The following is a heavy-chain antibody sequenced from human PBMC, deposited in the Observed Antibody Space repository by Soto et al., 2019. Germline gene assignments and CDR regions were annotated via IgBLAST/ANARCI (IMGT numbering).Heavy chain of an antibody. CDR1: GFTFSSYA. CDR3: AKDRGGWVVVAATLFDI. CDR2: ISGSGGST. Sequence: EVQLLESGGGLVQPGGSLRLSCAASGFTFSSYAMSWVRQAPGKGLEWVSAISGSGGSTYYADSVKGRFTISRDNSKNTLYLQMNSLRAEDTAVYYCAKDRGGWVVVAATLFDIWGQGTMVTVSS. J-gene: IGHJ3*02. V-gene: IGHV3-23*01. D-gene: IGHD2-15*01.